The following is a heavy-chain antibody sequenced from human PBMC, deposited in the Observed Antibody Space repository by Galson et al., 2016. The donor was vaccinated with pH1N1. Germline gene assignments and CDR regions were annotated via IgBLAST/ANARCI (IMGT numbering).Heavy chain of an antibody. V-gene: IGHV3-11*01. D-gene: IGHD2/OR15-2a*01. CDR1: GFIVGDYY. CDR2: ISKSASSK. J-gene: IGHJ3*02. Sequence: SLRLACAASGFIVGDYYMSWIRQVPGKGLERVSYISKSASSKFYGDSVKGRFTISRDSAKVYLQMDNLRADDTAVSYCARSRAYFGAFDIWGHGTVVTVSS. CDR3: ARSRAYFGAFDI.